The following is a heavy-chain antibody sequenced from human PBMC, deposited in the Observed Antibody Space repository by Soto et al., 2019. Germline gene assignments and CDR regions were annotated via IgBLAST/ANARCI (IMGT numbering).Heavy chain of an antibody. CDR1: GFTFSSFS. Sequence: PGGSLRLSCAASGFTFSSFSVNWVRQAPGKGLEWVSSISSSGSYINYADSLEGQFTISRDNAKKSVFLQMNSLRAEDTAVYYCVREYYYYYMDVWGKGTTVTVSS. V-gene: IGHV3-21*01. J-gene: IGHJ6*03. CDR3: VREYYYYYMDV. CDR2: ISSSGSYI.